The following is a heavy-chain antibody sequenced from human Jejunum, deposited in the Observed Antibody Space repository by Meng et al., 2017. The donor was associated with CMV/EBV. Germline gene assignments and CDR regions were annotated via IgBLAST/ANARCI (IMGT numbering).Heavy chain of an antibody. V-gene: IGHV3-30-3*01. D-gene: IGHD2-2*01. J-gene: IGHJ4*02. CDR3: ARERTSVVSPAALLF. CDR2: ISYDGGNT. CDR1: GLIFSLDP. Sequence: GLIFSLDPMHWVRQAPGKGLEWVAVISYDGGNTYSDSVKDRFTISRDNSNNTLFLQMNNLRPEDTAVYYCARERTSVVSPAALLFWGQGTLVTVSS.